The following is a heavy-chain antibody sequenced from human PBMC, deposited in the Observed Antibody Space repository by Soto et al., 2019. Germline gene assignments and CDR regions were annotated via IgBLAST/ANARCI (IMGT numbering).Heavy chain of an antibody. Sequence: ESLKISCKACGYSFTTYWIGWVRQMPGKGLEWMGIIYPGDSDTRYSPSFQGQVTISADKSISTAYLQWSSMKASDSAMFYCARKDIAGNSVDFWGQGTLVTGSS. CDR2: IYPGDSDT. V-gene: IGHV5-51*01. J-gene: IGHJ4*02. CDR3: ARKDIAGNSVDF. CDR1: GYSFTTYW. D-gene: IGHD6-13*01.